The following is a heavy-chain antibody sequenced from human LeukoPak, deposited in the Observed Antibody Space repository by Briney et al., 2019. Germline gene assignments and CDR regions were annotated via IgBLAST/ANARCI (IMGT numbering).Heavy chain of an antibody. Sequence: GGSLRLSCAASGFPFSSYSMNWVRQAPGRGLVWVSYISSSSSTIYYADSVKGRFTISRDNAKNSLYLQMNSLRAEDTAVYYCARVVIGVVLNYYYYYMDVWGKGTTVTVSS. CDR2: ISSSSSTI. J-gene: IGHJ6*03. D-gene: IGHD2/OR15-2a*01. V-gene: IGHV3-48*01. CDR1: GFPFSSYS. CDR3: ARVVIGVVLNYYYYYMDV.